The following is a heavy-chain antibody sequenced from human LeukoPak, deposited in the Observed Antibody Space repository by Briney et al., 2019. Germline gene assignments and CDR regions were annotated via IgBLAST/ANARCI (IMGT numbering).Heavy chain of an antibody. CDR1: GGSVSGYY. CDR2: IHYSGST. Sequence: SETLSLTCTVSGGSVSGYYWSWIRQPPGKGLEWIGYIHYSGSTNYNPSLKSRVNISVDTSKNQFSLKLSSVTAADTAIYYCARGGSKQWLVDDSWGQGTLVTVSS. CDR3: ARGGSKQWLVDDS. J-gene: IGHJ4*02. D-gene: IGHD6-19*01. V-gene: IGHV4-59*02.